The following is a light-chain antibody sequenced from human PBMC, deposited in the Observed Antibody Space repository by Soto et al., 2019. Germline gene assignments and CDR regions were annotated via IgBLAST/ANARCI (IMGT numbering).Light chain of an antibody. J-gene: IGLJ1*01. CDR2: DVS. CDR1: NSDVGGYNF. CDR3: CSYADSFYV. Sequence: QSALTQPRSVSGSPGQSVTISCTGTNSDVGGYNFVSWYQQYPGKVPKLMIYDVSKRSSGVPDRFSGSKSGNTASLTISGLQAEDEDDYYCCSYADSFYVFGSGTKLTVL. V-gene: IGLV2-11*01.